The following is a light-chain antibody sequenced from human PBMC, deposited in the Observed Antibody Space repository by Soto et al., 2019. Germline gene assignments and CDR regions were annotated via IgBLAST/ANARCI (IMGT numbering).Light chain of an antibody. CDR3: QQRLMT. V-gene: IGKV3-15*01. Sequence: EIRMTQSPGTLSVSPGERATLSCRAAQGVTTNFAWYQQKSGQSPRLLIYDVSNRATGVPARFSGSGSETDFTLTISGLRSEDSAVYFCQQRLMTFGQGTKVDIK. CDR2: DVS. J-gene: IGKJ1*01. CDR1: QGVTTN.